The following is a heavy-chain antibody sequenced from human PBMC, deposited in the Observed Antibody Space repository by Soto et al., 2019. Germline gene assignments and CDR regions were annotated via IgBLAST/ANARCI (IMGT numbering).Heavy chain of an antibody. D-gene: IGHD6-13*01. CDR1: GYSFTNYW. CDR3: AREITDGIGYGMDV. Sequence: GESLKISCKGSGYSFTNYWIFCVRQMPGKGLEWMGIIYPGDSDTRYSPSFQGQVTISADRSVNTAYLQWSSLKASDTAMYYCAREITDGIGYGMDVWGQGSTVTVSS. CDR2: IYPGDSDT. V-gene: IGHV5-51*01. J-gene: IGHJ6*02.